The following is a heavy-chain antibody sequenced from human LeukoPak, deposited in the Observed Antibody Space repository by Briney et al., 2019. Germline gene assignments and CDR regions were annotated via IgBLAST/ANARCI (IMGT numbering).Heavy chain of an antibody. CDR1: GFTFDDYT. CDR2: ITWNGGTT. Sequence: GGSLRLSCAASGFTFDDYTMHWVRQAPGKGLEWVSLITWNGGTTYYADSVKGRFTISRDNSKNSLYLQMNSLRNEDTALYYCARGSYFESSGFPPNYWGQGALVIVSS. V-gene: IGHV3-43*01. D-gene: IGHD3-22*01. J-gene: IGHJ4*02. CDR3: ARGSYFESSGFPPNY.